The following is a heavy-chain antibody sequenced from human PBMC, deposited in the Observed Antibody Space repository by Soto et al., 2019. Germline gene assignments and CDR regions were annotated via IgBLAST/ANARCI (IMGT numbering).Heavy chain of an antibody. V-gene: IGHV4-59*01. D-gene: IGHD5-18*01. Sequence: SETLSLTCTVSGGSITNYYWSWIRQPPGKGLECIGYIYSSGSTNYNPSLKSRVTISADTSKNQVSLKLTSVTAADTAVYYCARDHPHSYGIYYFDYWGQGTLVTVSS. J-gene: IGHJ4*02. CDR1: GGSITNYY. CDR3: ARDHPHSYGIYYFDY. CDR2: IYSSGST.